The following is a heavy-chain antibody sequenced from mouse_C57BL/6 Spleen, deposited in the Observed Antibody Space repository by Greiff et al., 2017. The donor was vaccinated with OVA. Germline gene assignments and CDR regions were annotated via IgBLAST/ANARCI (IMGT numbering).Heavy chain of an antibody. V-gene: IGHV1-80*01. D-gene: IGHD2-1*01. Sequence: VQLQQSGAELVKPGASVKISCKASGYAFSSYWMNWVKQRPGKGLEWIGQIYPGDGDTNYNGKFKGKATLTADKSSSTAYMQLSSLTSEDSAVYFCARPYGNYLYYFDDWGQGTTLTVSS. CDR1: GYAFSSYW. J-gene: IGHJ2*01. CDR2: IYPGDGDT. CDR3: ARPYGNYLYYFDD.